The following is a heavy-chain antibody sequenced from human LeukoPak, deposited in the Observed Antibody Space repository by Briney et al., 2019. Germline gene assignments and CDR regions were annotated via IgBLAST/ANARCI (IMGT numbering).Heavy chain of an antibody. D-gene: IGHD3-16*01. CDR2: IKSKTDGGTT. Sequence: GGSLRLSCAASGFTFSNAWMSWVRQAPGKGLEWVGRIKSKTDGGTTDYAAPVKGRFTISRDDSKNTLYLQMNGLRAEDTAVYYCARDLGRRDAPDYWGQGTLVTVSS. J-gene: IGHJ4*02. CDR3: ARDLGRRDAPDY. CDR1: GFTFSNAW. V-gene: IGHV3-15*01.